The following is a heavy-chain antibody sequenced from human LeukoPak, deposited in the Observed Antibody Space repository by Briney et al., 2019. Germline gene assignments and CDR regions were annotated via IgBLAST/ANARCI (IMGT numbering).Heavy chain of an antibody. V-gene: IGHV3-48*04. J-gene: IGHJ4*02. CDR1: GFTFSSYS. Sequence: GGSLRLSCAASGFTFSSYSMNWVRQAPGKGLEWVSYISSSSSTIYYADSVKGRFTISRDNAKNSLYLQMNSLRAEDTAVYHCARAPPYYYDSSGYFDWLLGYWGQGTLVTVSS. CDR3: ARAPPYYYDSSGYFDWLLGY. D-gene: IGHD3-22*01. CDR2: ISSSSSTI.